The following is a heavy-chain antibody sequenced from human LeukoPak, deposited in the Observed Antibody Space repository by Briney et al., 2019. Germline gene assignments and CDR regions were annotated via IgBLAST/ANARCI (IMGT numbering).Heavy chain of an antibody. D-gene: IGHD1-26*01. CDR3: ARENKVGALGSVGY. V-gene: IGHV3-20*04. J-gene: IGHJ4*02. CDR2: INWNGGST. CDR1: GFTFDDYG. Sequence: GGSLRLSCAASGFTFDDYGMSWVRQAPGKGLEWVSGINWNGGSTGYADSVKGRFTISRDNAKNTLYLQMNSLRAEDTAVYYCARENKVGALGSVGYWGQGTLVTVSS.